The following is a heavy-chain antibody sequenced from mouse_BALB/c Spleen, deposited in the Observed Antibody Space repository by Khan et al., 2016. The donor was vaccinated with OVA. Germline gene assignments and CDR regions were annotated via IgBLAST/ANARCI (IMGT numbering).Heavy chain of an antibody. Sequence: EVKLKESGAELVKSGATVKLSCTASGLTIKDTYMHWLKQWPEQGLEWIGRINPPNGYTNYDQKFKGKATITADKSSTTAYLQLSSLTSEDTAVYYCARRARKWGQGTTLTVSA. V-gene: IGHV14-3*02. D-gene: IGHD3-3*01. CDR2: INPPNGYT. CDR3: ARRARK. J-gene: IGHJ2*01. CDR1: GLTIKDTY.